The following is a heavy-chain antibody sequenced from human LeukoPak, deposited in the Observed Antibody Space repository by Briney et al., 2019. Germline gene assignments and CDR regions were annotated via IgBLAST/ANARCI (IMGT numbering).Heavy chain of an antibody. V-gene: IGHV1-69*13. CDR2: IIPIFGTA. J-gene: IGHJ6*04. CDR3: AREFEDYNGSGSTPSRYYYGMDV. CDR1: GGTFSSYA. D-gene: IGHD3-10*01. Sequence: RASVKVSCEASGGTFSSYAISWVRQAPGQGLEWMGGIIPIFGTANYAQKFQGRVTITADESTSTAYMELSSLRSEDTAVYYCAREFEDYNGSGSTPSRYYYGMDVWGKGTTVTVSS.